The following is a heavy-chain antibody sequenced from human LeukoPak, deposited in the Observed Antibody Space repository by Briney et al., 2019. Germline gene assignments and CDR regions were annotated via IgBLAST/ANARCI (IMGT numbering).Heavy chain of an antibody. J-gene: IGHJ4*02. D-gene: IGHD6-19*01. CDR3: ARDSYSSGRSY. Sequence: GGSLRLSCAASGFTVSSNYMSWVRQAPGKGLEWVSVIYSGGSTYYADSVKGRFTISRDNSKNTLYLQMNSLRAEDTAVYYCARDSYSSGRSYWGQGTLVTVSS. V-gene: IGHV3-53*01. CDR2: IYSGGST. CDR1: GFTVSSNY.